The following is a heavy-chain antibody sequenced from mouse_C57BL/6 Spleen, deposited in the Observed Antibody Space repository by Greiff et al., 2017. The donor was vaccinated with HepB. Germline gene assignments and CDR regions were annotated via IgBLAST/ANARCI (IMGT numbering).Heavy chain of an antibody. CDR3: ARGGYGNYGFDY. CDR2: IYPGDGDT. D-gene: IGHD2-1*01. Sequence: QVQLQQSGPELVKPGASVKISCKASGYAFSSSWMNWVKQRPGKGLEWIGRIYPGDGDTNYNGKFKGKATLTADKSSSTAYMQLSSLTSEDSAVYFCARGGYGNYGFDYWGQGTTLTVSS. V-gene: IGHV1-82*01. J-gene: IGHJ2*01. CDR1: GYAFSSSW.